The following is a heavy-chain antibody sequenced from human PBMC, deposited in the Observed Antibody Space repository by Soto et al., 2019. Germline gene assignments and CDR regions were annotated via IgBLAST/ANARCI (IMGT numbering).Heavy chain of an antibody. CDR1: GGTFSSYA. CDR2: IIPIFGTA. D-gene: IGHD6-19*01. CDR3: ASNYPGIAVAGTGYYYGMDV. V-gene: IGHV1-69*13. J-gene: IGHJ6*02. Sequence: SVKVSCKASGGTFSSYAISWVRQAPGQGLEWMGGIIPIFGTANYAQKFQGRVTITADESTSTAYMELSSLRSEDTAVYYCASNYPGIAVAGTGYYYGMDVWGQGTTVTVSS.